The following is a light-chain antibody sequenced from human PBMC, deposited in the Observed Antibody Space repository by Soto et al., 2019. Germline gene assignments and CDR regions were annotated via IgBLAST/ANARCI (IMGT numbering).Light chain of an antibody. V-gene: IGKV3-20*01. J-gene: IGKJ1*01. Sequence: EIVLTQSPGTLSLSPGERATLSCRASQSVSILLAWYQQKPGQAPRLLIYGASSRATGIPDRFSGSGSGTDFTLTISRLEPEDFAVYYCQQYGSSPRTFGQGTKVAIK. CDR3: QQYGSSPRT. CDR1: QSVSIL. CDR2: GAS.